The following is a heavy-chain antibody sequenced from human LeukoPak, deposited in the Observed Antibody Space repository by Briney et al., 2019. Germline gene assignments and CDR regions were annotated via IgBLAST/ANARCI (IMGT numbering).Heavy chain of an antibody. Sequence: PSETLSLTCAVYGGSFSGYYWSWIRQPPGKGLEWIGEINHSGSTNYNPSLKSRVTISVDTSKNQFSLKLSSVTAADTAVYYCARAPTNYYYYGMDVWGQGTTVTVSS. CDR3: ARAPTNYYYYGMDV. V-gene: IGHV4-34*01. CDR2: INHSGST. CDR1: GGSFSGYY. J-gene: IGHJ6*02.